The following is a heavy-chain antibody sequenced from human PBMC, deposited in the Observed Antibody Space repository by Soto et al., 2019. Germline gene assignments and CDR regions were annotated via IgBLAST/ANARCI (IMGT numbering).Heavy chain of an antibody. CDR3: ARVPYSGYVFDY. CDR1: GGSISSSNW. J-gene: IGHJ4*02. Sequence: SEPLSRTCGVSGGSISSSNWWSWIRQPPGKGLEWIGYIYYSGSTNYNPSLKSRVTISVDTSKNQFSLKLSSVTAADTAVYYCARVPYSGYVFDYWGQGTLVTVSS. CDR2: IYYSGST. D-gene: IGHD5-12*01. V-gene: IGHV4-61*01.